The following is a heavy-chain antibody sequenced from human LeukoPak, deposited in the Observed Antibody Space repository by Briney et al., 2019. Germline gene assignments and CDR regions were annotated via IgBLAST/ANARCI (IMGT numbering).Heavy chain of an antibody. D-gene: IGHD6-6*01. CDR2: ISAYNGNT. CDR1: GYTFTSYG. J-gene: IGHJ5*02. Sequence: GASVKVSCKASGYTFTSYGITWVRQAPGQGLEWMGWISAYNGNTNYVQKLQGRVTMTTDTSTSTAYMELRSLRSDDTAVYYCARGRPSSNIAARGNWFDPWGQGTLVTVSS. V-gene: IGHV1-18*01. CDR3: ARGRPSSNIAARGNWFDP.